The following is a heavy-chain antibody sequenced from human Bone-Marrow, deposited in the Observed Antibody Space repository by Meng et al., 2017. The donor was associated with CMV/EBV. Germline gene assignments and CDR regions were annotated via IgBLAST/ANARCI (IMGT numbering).Heavy chain of an antibody. V-gene: IGHV4-34*01. CDR2: INHSGST. CDR1: GGSFSGYY. J-gene: IGHJ4*02. D-gene: IGHD5-12*01. Sequence: SETLSLTCAVYGGSFSGYYWSWIRQPPGKGLEWIGEINHSGSTNYNPSLKSRVTISVDTSKNQFSLKLSSVTAADTAVYYCARDESGYDYEAGIDYWGQGTLVTVSS. CDR3: ARDESGYDYEAGIDY.